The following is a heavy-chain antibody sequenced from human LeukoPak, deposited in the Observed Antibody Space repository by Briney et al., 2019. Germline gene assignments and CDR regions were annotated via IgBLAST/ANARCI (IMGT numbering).Heavy chain of an antibody. CDR3: ARDLGTVATDFDY. CDR1: GYTLTSYD. D-gene: IGHD4-23*01. Sequence: ASVTVSCKASGYTLTSYDINWVRQATGQGLEWMGWMNPNSGRTGYAQNFQGRITITRNTSISTAYMELSSLRSDDTAVYYCARDLGTVATDFDYWGQGTLVTVSS. V-gene: IGHV1-8*01. J-gene: IGHJ4*02. CDR2: MNPNSGRT.